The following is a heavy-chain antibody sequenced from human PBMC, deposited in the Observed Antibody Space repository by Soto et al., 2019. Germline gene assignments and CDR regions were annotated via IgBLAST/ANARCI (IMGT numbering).Heavy chain of an antibody. CDR2: ISGSGGST. D-gene: IGHD3-10*01. V-gene: IGHV3-23*01. CDR3: AHPRGFGVFDAYDI. Sequence: PGGSLRLSCAASGFTFSTYAMSWVRQAPGKGLVWVSAISGSGGSTFYADSVKGRFTISRDNSMNTLYLQMSSLRTEDTAVYYCAHPRGFGVFDAYDIWGQGTMVTVSS. CDR1: GFTFSTYA. J-gene: IGHJ3*02.